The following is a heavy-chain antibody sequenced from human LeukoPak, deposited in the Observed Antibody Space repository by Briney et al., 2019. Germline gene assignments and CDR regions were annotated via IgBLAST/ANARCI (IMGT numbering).Heavy chain of an antibody. Sequence: ASVKVSCKASGYTFTSYDINWVRQATGQGLEWMGWMNPNSGNTGYAQKFQGRVTMTRNTPISTAYMELSSLRSEDTAVYYCARGKAGRGSHRHNWWFDPWGQGTLVTVSS. CDR1: GYTFTSYD. CDR3: ARGKAGRGSHRHNWWFDP. D-gene: IGHD1-26*01. V-gene: IGHV1-8*01. CDR2: MNPNSGNT. J-gene: IGHJ5*02.